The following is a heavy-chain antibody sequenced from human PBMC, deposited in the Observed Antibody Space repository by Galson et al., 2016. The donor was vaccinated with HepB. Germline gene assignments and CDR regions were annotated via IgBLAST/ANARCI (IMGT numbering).Heavy chain of an antibody. V-gene: IGHV3-73*01. J-gene: IGHJ6*02. CDR3: TRLGGGYCSNGVCYTEYYDYDGLDV. D-gene: IGHD2-8*01. CDR2: IRTKANSYAT. CDR1: GFTFSGSA. Sequence: SLRLSCAASGFTFSGSAIHWVRQASGKGLEWVGRIRTKANSYATTYAASVKGRFTISRDDSRNTAYLQMNSLKTEDTAVYYCTRLGGGYCSNGVCYTEYYDYDGLDVWGQGTTVTISS.